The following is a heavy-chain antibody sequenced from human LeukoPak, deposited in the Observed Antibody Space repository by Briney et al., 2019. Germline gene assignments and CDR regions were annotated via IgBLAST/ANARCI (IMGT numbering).Heavy chain of an antibody. CDR3: AREQRWGLSANLGGLFASYYTYYYMDV. CDR2: INPSDGAT. CDR1: GNTFTMYN. Sequence: ASVKVSCKASGNTFTMYNIHWVRQAPGQGLEWMGMINPSDGATTYTQKFQGRVTMTRDMSTTTVYMDLRSLRSEDTAVYFCAREQRWGLSANLGGLFASYYTYYYMDVWGRGTTVTVSS. J-gene: IGHJ6*03. D-gene: IGHD3-16*01. V-gene: IGHV1-46*01.